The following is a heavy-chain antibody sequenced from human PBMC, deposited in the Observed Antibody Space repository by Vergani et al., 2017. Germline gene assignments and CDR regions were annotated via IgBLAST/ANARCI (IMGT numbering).Heavy chain of an antibody. CDR1: GYSFTNYW. V-gene: IGHV5-51*01. Sequence: EVQLVQSGAEVKKPGESLKISCQISGYSFTNYWIGWVRQMPGKGLEWMGIIHPADSDTRYSPSFQGQVTISVDKSISTAYLHRSSLRASDSAMYYCARLYGRDSSGSKYFDYWGQGTLVTVSS. CDR2: IHPADSDT. CDR3: ARLYGRDSSGSKYFDY. J-gene: IGHJ4*02. D-gene: IGHD3-22*01.